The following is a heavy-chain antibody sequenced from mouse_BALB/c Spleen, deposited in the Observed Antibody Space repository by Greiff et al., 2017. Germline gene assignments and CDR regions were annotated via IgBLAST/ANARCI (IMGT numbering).Heavy chain of an antibody. Sequence: DVHLVESGGDLVKPGGSLKLSCAASGFTFSSYGMSWVRQTPDKRLEWVATISSGGSYTYYPDSVKGRFTISRDNAKNTLYLQMSSLKSEDTAMYYCARQEVTTDWYFDVWGAGTTVTVSS. J-gene: IGHJ1*01. CDR2: ISSGGSYT. CDR1: GFTFSSYG. V-gene: IGHV5-6*01. CDR3: ARQEVTTDWYFDV. D-gene: IGHD1-1*01.